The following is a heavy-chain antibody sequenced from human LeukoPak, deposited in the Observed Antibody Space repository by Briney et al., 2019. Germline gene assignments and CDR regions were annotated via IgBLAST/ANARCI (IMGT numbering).Heavy chain of an antibody. D-gene: IGHD1-14*01. CDR1: GGSISSYY. V-gene: IGHV4-59*01. CDR2: IYYTGST. Sequence: ASETLSLTCSVSGGSISSYYWTWIRQPPGKGLEWIGYIYYTGSTSYNPSLKSRVTISVDTSKDQFSLKLSSVTAADTAVYYCAGVGPRYTTTRLDYWGQGTLATVSS. CDR3: AGVGPRYTTTRLDY. J-gene: IGHJ4*02.